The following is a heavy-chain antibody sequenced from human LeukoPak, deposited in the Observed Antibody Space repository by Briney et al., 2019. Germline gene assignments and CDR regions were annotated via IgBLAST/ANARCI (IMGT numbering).Heavy chain of an antibody. V-gene: IGHV3-48*01. J-gene: IGHJ5*02. CDR2: ISGSSSTI. D-gene: IGHD2-2*01. CDR3: AKDRYCSSTSCYWNWFDP. Sequence: HPGGSLRLSCAASGFTFSYYSMNWVRQAPGKGLEWVSYISGSSSTIYYADSVKGRFTISRDNAKNTLYLQMNSLRAEDTAVYYCAKDRYCSSTSCYWNWFDPWGQGTLVTVSS. CDR1: GFTFSYYS.